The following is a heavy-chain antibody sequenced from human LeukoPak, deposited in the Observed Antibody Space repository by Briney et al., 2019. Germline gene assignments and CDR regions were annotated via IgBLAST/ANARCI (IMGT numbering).Heavy chain of an antibody. V-gene: IGHV3-23*01. CDR1: GITLSNYG. CDR3: ARDRVRFGELLPRDYFDY. D-gene: IGHD3-10*01. J-gene: IGHJ4*02. CDR2: LSGSGGGT. Sequence: GGSLRLSCAVSGITLSNYGMSWVRQAPGKGLEWVAGLSGSGGGTNYADSVKGRFTISRDNAKNSLYLQMNSLRAEDTAVYYCARDRVRFGELLPRDYFDYWGQGTLVTVSS.